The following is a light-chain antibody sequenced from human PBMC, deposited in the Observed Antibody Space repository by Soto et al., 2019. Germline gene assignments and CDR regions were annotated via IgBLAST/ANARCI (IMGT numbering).Light chain of an antibody. J-gene: IGKJ4*01. CDR1: QDINSY. CDR2: AAS. Sequence: DVQMTQSPSSLSASVGDRVTITCRASQDINSYLAWYQQKPGNAPKSLIYAASSLQTGVPSRFSGSESGTDFTLTISNLQPEDSATYYCQPYNISPLTFGGGTKVEIK. CDR3: QPYNISPLT. V-gene: IGKV1D-16*01.